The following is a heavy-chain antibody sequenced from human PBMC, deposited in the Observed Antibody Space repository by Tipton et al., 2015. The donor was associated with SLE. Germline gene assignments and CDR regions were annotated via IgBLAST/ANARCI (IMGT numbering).Heavy chain of an antibody. Sequence: LRLSCTVSGDSINSYYWSWIRQPPGKGLEWIGSIYYTGTTYYNPSLKSRVTISVDTSKNQFSLKLSSVTAADTAVYYCARHEDRGYSYGSSFDYWGQGTLVTVSS. J-gene: IGHJ4*02. CDR2: IYYTGTT. CDR3: ARHEDRGYSYGSSFDY. V-gene: IGHV4-39*01. CDR1: GDSINSYY. D-gene: IGHD5-18*01.